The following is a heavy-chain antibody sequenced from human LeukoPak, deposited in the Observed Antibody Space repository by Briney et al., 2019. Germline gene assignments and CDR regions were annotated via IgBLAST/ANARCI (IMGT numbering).Heavy chain of an antibody. CDR2: IYYSGST. J-gene: IGHJ6*03. V-gene: IGHV4-59*01. CDR3: ARVRTSCNPECDYYYMDV. Sequence: SETLSLTCTVSGGSISSYYWSWIRQPPGKGLEWIGYIYYSGSTNYNPSLKSRVTISVDTSKNQFSLKLSSVTAADTAVYYCARVRTSCNPECDYYYMDVWGKGTTVTVSS. D-gene: IGHD2-2*01. CDR1: GGSISSYY.